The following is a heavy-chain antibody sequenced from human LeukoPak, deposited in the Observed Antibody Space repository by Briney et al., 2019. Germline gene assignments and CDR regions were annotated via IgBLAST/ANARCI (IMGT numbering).Heavy chain of an antibody. CDR1: GFTFSTYA. CDR3: AVEKGDSPDY. D-gene: IGHD3-22*01. V-gene: IGHV3-23*01. J-gene: IGHJ4*02. CDR2: ISGSGGNT. Sequence: GGSLRLSCAASGFTFSTYAMAWVRQAPGKGLEWVSGISGSGGNTYYADSVKGRFTISGDNSKNTLYLQMNSLRAEDTAVHYCAVEKGDSPDYWGQGTLVTVSS.